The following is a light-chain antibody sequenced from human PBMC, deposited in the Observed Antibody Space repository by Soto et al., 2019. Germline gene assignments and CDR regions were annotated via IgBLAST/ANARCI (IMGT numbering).Light chain of an antibody. CDR3: QQYGSSPPIT. V-gene: IGKV1-39*01. CDR1: QTVGTF. Sequence: DIQMTQSPSTLSASLGDRVTITCRASQTVGTFLNWYQQRPGRAPNLLIYAASNLPTGVPSRFSGSGSGTDFTLTISRLEPEDFAVYYCQQYGSSPPITFGQGTRLEIK. J-gene: IGKJ5*01. CDR2: AAS.